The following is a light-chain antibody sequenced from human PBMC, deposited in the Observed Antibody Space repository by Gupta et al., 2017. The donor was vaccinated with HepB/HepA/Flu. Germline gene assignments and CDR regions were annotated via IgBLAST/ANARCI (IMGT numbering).Light chain of an antibody. CDR2: DVS. V-gene: IGLV2-14*03. Sequence: QSALTQPASVSGSPGQSNPLSRTGTSSDVGGYVSWYQQHPGKAPKLIIYDVSNRPSGVSNRFSGSKSGNTTSLTISVLQAEDEADYYCSSYTSSSTYVFGTGTKVTVL. J-gene: IGLJ1*01. CDR3: SSYTSSSTYV. CDR1: SSDVGGY.